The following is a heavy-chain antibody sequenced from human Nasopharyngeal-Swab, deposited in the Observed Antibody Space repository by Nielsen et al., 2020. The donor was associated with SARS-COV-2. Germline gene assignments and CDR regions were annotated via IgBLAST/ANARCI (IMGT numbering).Heavy chain of an antibody. J-gene: IGHJ4*02. Sequence: GESLKISCDASGVNFENYAMHWVRQAPGTGLEWVAVISFDGSEQYYADSVKGRFTISRDNSKTSLFLEMNSLRAEDTAVYFCAKDRVWGAYRSNSYDSWGQGIQVTVSS. CDR2: ISFDGSEQ. V-gene: IGHV3-30*18. CDR1: GVNFENYA. D-gene: IGHD3-16*02. CDR3: AKDRVWGAYRSNSYDS.